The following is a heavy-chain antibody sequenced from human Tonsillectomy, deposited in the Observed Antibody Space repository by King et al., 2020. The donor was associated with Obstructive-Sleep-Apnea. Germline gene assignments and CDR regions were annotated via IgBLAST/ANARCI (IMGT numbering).Heavy chain of an antibody. D-gene: IGHD3-22*01. J-gene: IGHJ4*02. CDR3: ARRGAEGYYDSSGPFDY. V-gene: IGHV5-10-1*01. CDR2: IDPSDSYT. CDR1: GYSFPSFW. Sequence: QLVQSGAEVKKPGESLRISCKGSGYSFPSFWINWVRQMPGKGLEWMGTIDPSDSYTNYSPSFQGHVTISADKSITTAYLQWGSLKASDTAMYYCARRGAEGYYDSSGPFDYWGQGTLVTVSS.